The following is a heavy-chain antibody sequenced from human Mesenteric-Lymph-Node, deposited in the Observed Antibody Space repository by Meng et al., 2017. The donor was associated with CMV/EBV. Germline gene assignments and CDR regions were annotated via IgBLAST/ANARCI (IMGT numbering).Heavy chain of an antibody. V-gene: IGHV6-1*01. CDR2: TYYRSKWYN. D-gene: IGHD1-1*01. CDR3: TRDSRGYFDL. CDR1: GDSVSSNSAD. Sequence: AISGDSVSSNSADWNWIRQSPSRGLEWLGRTYYRSKWYNDYAVSVKSRITINPDTSKNQFSLQLNSVTPEDTAVYYCTRDSRGYFDLWGQGTLVTVSS. J-gene: IGHJ5*02.